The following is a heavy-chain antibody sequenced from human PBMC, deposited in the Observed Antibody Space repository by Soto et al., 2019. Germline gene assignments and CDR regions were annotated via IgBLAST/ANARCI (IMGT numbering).Heavy chain of an antibody. CDR1: GYTFTSYG. V-gene: IGHV1-18*01. J-gene: IGHJ4*02. CDR2: SRAYNGNT. D-gene: IGHD4-17*01. Sequence: QVQLVQSGAEVKKPGASVKVSCKASGYTFTSYGISWVRQAPGQGLEWMGWSRAYNGNTNYAQKLQGRVTKTTDTPPRTAYMELRSLRSDDTAVYYCARVDYGDYSGLGRDYWGQGTLVTVSS. CDR3: ARVDYGDYSGLGRDY.